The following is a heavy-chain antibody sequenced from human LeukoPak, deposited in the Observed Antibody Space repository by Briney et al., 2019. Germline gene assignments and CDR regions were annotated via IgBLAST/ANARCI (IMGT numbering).Heavy chain of an antibody. CDR3: ARDRRRDPRDAFDI. CDR1: GGSISIYY. Sequence: PSQTLSLTCTVTGGSISIYYWGWIRQPAGKGLEWIGRMYTSGSTNYHPSLKSRVPMSVDTSKNQCSLKLCSVTAADTAVYYCARDRRRDPRDAFDIWGQGTMLTVSS. V-gene: IGHV4-4*07. J-gene: IGHJ3*02. CDR2: MYTSGST.